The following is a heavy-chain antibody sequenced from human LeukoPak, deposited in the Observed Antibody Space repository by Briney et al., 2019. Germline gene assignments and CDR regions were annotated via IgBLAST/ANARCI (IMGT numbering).Heavy chain of an antibody. CDR3: ARKLLSPAAPFDY. J-gene: IGHJ4*02. CDR2: IYSGGST. Sequence: PAGSLRLSCVASGFNVRSNYMSWVRQAPGKGLEWVSVIYSGGSTYYAKSVEGRFTISRDNSKNTLYLQMNSLRVEDTAVYYCARKLLSPAAPFDYWGPGTLVTVSS. CDR1: GFNVRSNY. V-gene: IGHV3-53*01. D-gene: IGHD4-23*01.